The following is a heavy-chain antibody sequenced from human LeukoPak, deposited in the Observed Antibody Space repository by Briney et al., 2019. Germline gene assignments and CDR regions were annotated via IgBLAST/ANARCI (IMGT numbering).Heavy chain of an antibody. CDR3: AITGYGSDWYAKS. Sequence: ASVRVSCKVSGYIITKFGFSWVRQAPGQGLEWVGWVSGYNGNTNYAEKFHRRVIMTTDTATSTVYMDLKSLTADDTAVYFCAITGYGSDWYAKSWCPGTLVVVSS. V-gene: IGHV1-18*01. J-gene: IGHJ4*02. CDR2: VSGYNGNT. D-gene: IGHD2-21*02. CDR1: GYIITKFG.